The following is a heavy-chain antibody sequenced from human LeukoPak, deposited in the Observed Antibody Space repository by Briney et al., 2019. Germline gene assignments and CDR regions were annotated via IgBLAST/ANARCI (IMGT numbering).Heavy chain of an antibody. Sequence: ASVKVSCKASGYTFTGYYMHWVRQAPGQGLDWMGRINPNSGGTNYAQKFQGRVTMTRDTSISTAYMELSRLRSDDTAVYYCARDLYSGSYFYYFDYWGQGTLVTVSS. CDR2: INPNSGGT. V-gene: IGHV1-2*06. J-gene: IGHJ4*02. CDR1: GYTFTGYY. CDR3: ARDLYSGSYFYYFDY. D-gene: IGHD1-26*01.